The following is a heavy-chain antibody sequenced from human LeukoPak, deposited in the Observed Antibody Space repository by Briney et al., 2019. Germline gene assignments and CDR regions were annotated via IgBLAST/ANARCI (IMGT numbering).Heavy chain of an antibody. J-gene: IGHJ4*02. CDR1: GFTFSTDG. D-gene: IGHD3-10*01. V-gene: IGHV3-23*01. CDR3: AQVFSSRNFPFDY. CDR2: ISISGGGT. Sequence: PGGSLRLSCAASGFTFSTDGMSWVRQAPGEGLEWVSTISISGGGTYYADSVKGRFTISRDNSKNTVYLDMNGVRAEDTAVYYCAQVFSSRNFPFDYWGQGTQVTVSS.